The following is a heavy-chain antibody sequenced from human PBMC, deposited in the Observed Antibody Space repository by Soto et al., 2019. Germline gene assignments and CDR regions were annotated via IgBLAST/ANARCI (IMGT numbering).Heavy chain of an antibody. V-gene: IGHV3-33*01. CDR2: IWYDGSNK. Sequence: GGSLRLSCAASGFTFSSYGMHWVRQAPGKGLEWVAVIWYDGSNKYYADSVKGRFTISRDNSKNTLYLQMNSLRAEDTAVYYCARTSSVLHAFDIWGQGTMVTVSS. CDR3: ARTSSVLHAFDI. J-gene: IGHJ3*02. CDR1: GFTFSSYG.